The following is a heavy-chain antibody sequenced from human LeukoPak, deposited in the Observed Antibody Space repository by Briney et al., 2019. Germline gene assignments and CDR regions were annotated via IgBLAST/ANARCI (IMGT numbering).Heavy chain of an antibody. J-gene: IGHJ4*02. V-gene: IGHV4-38-2*02. D-gene: IGHD3-22*01. CDR1: GGSISSYY. Sequence: SETLSLTCTVSGGSISSYYWGWIRQPPGKGLEWIGSIYHSGSTYYNASLKSRVTISVDTSKNQFSLKLSSVTAADTAVYYCARAPDYYDSSAPFDYWGQGTLVTVSS. CDR3: ARAPDYYDSSAPFDY. CDR2: IYHSGST.